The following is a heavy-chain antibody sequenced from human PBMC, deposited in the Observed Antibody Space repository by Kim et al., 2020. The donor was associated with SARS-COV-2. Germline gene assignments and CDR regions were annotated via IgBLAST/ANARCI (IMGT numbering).Heavy chain of an antibody. V-gene: IGHV3-20*04. CDR2: INWNGGST. CDR3: ASHPGYSGYDLFDY. CDR1: GFTFDDYG. Sequence: GGSLRLSCAASGFTFDDYGMSWVRQAPGKGLEWVSGINWNGGSTGYADSVKGRFTISRDNAKNSLYLQMNSLRAEDTALYYCASHPGYSGYDLFDYWGQGTLVTVSS. J-gene: IGHJ4*02. D-gene: IGHD5-12*01.